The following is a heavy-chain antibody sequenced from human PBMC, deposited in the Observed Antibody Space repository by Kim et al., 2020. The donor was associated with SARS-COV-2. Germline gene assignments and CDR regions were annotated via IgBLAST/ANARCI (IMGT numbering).Heavy chain of an antibody. CDR3: ATRSRGVATIDNPMDY. CDR1: GFTFSDYY. CDR2: ISSSGSTI. J-gene: IGHJ4*02. D-gene: IGHD5-12*01. Sequence: GGSLRLSCAASGFTFSDYYMSWIRQAPGKGLEWVSYISSSGSTIYYADSVKGRFTISRDNAKNSLYLQMNSLRAEDTAVYYCATRSRGVATIDNPMDYWGQGTLVTVSS. V-gene: IGHV3-11*01.